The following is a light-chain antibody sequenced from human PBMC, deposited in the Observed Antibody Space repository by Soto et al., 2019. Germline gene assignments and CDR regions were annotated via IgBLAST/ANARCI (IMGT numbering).Light chain of an antibody. CDR3: AAWDDSLSGAV. CDR2: TTN. CDR1: NSNIGSSS. V-gene: IGLV1-44*01. J-gene: IGLJ7*01. Sequence: QSVLTQAPSTSGTPGQRVTISCSGSNSNIGSSSVNWYRQVPGTAPELLIYTTNERPSGVPDRFSGSKSGTSASLAISGLQSEDEADYYCAAWDDSLSGAVFGGGTQLTVL.